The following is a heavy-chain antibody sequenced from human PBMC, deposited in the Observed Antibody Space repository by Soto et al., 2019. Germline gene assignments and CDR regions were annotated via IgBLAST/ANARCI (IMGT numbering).Heavy chain of an antibody. Sequence: WGSLRLSCTASGFDFSNSGIQWVRQTPGKGLEWVALISFDGDKYYVDSVKGRFTISRDNPTNTVYLQMNRLRPEDTGVYYCARDYARGWCQFWGQGTLVTVSS. D-gene: IGHD2-8*02. J-gene: IGHJ4*02. CDR1: GFDFSNSG. V-gene: IGHV3-30*03. CDR3: ARDYARGWCQF. CDR2: ISFDGDK.